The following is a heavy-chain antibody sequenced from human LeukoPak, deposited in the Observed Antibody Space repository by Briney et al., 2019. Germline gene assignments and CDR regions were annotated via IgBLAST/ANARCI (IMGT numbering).Heavy chain of an antibody. Sequence: GASVKVSCKASGYTFSDSYMHWVRQAPGQGLEYLAWINLKSGAAKYAQKFQGRVSMTRDTSISTAYMDLGSLRSDDTAVYYCAREGRHCGGDCYPFDSWGQGTQVTVSS. CDR3: AREGRHCGGDCYPFDS. D-gene: IGHD2-21*02. J-gene: IGHJ4*02. CDR1: GYTFSDSY. CDR2: INLKSGAA. V-gene: IGHV1-2*02.